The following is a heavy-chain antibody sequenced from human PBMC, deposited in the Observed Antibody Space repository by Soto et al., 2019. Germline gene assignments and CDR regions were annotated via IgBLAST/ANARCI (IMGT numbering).Heavy chain of an antibody. CDR3: ARGQSIVAAIDYCDY. CDR2: VYQSGRT. CDR1: GAYVSNAGYS. D-gene: IGHD5-12*01. J-gene: IGHJ4*02. Sequence: QPQLQESGSGLVKPSQTLSLTCSVSGAYVSNAGYSWSWIRQPPGKGLEWIGYVYQSGRTYGSVTTSYNPSLKSRVTISVDRSTNQFSLKLISVTAADTAVYFCARGQSIVAAIDYCDYWGQGSLVTVSS. V-gene: IGHV4-30-2*05.